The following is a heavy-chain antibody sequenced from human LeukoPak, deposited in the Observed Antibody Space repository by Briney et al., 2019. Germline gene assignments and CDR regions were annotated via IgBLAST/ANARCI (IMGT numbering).Heavy chain of an antibody. CDR2: IFYSGST. V-gene: IGHV4-31*03. CDR1: GGSISSGSSY. CDR3: AREANYYGSGTYYKTFDY. Sequence: SETLSLTCTVSGGSISSGSSYWSWIRQHPGKGLEWIGYIFYSGSTYCNPSLKSRVTISVDTSKNQFSLKLSSVTAADTAVYYCAREANYYGSGTYYKTFDYWGRGALVTVSS. J-gene: IGHJ4*02. D-gene: IGHD3-10*01.